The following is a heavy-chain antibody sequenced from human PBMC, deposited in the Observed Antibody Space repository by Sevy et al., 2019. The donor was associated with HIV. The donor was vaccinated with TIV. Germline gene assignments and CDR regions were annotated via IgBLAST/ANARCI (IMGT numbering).Heavy chain of an antibody. D-gene: IGHD3-22*01. CDR1: GFTFSSYA. Sequence: GGSLRLSCAASGFTFSSYAMSWVRQAPGKGLEWVSAISGSGGSTYYADSVKGRFTISRDNSKNTLYLQMNSLRAEDTAVYYCAKGNGSGYHYVVDAFDIWGQGTMVTVSS. V-gene: IGHV3-23*01. J-gene: IGHJ3*02. CDR3: AKGNGSGYHYVVDAFDI. CDR2: ISGSGGST.